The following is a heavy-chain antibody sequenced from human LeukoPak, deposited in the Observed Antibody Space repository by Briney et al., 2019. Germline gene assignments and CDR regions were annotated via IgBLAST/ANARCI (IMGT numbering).Heavy chain of an antibody. Sequence: GGSLRLSCAASAFTFSSYGMHWVRQAPGKGMEWVAVISYDGSNKYYADSVKGRFTISRDNSKNTLYLQMNSLRAEDTAVYYCVKDLTATTSAWGQGTLVIVSS. D-gene: IGHD1-7*01. J-gene: IGHJ4*02. CDR1: AFTFSSYG. CDR3: VKDLTATTSA. V-gene: IGHV3-30*18. CDR2: ISYDGSNK.